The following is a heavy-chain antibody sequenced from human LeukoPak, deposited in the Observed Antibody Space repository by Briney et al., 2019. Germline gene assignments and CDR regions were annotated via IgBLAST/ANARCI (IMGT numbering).Heavy chain of an antibody. J-gene: IGHJ3*01. Sequence: GGSLRLSCTASGFTFRSYAMSWVRQAPGKGLEWVSAISGSGDSTYYADPVKGRLTLSRDNSKNMLFLQMTSLRAEDTALYYCAKGASMSWGPGTMVTVSS. CDR3: AKGASMS. V-gene: IGHV3-23*01. CDR2: ISGSGDST. CDR1: GFTFRSYA.